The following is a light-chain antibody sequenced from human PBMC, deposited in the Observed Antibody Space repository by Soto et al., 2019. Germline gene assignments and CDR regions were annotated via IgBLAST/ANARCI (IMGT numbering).Light chain of an antibody. V-gene: IGKV1-5*03. CDR1: QSVSGW. CDR3: QLYDTYPLL. J-gene: IGKJ4*01. CDR2: KAS. Sequence: DIQMTQSPSTLSASVGDRVTITCRASQSVSGWLAWYQQRPGKAPNLLVSKASSLESGVPSSFSGSGSEPDFSPTLSSLQRDDFAPYHCQLYDTYPLLFGGGTKVEIK.